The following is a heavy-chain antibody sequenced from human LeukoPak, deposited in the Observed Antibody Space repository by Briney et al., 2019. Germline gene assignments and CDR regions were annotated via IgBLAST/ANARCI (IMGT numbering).Heavy chain of an antibody. CDR3: AREPAPAAGKGYYFDY. V-gene: IGHV4-4*07. J-gene: IGHJ4*02. CDR2: IYTSGST. CDR1: GGSISSYY. Sequence: SETLSLTCTVSGGSISSYYRSWIRQPAGKGLEWIGRIYTSGSTNYNPSLKSRVTMSVDTSKNQFSLKLSSVTAADTAVYYCAREPAPAAGKGYYFDYWGQGTLVTVSS. D-gene: IGHD6-13*01.